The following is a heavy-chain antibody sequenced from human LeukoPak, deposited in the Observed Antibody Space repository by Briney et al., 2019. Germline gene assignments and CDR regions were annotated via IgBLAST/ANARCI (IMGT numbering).Heavy chain of an antibody. V-gene: IGHV4-34*01. Sequence: SETLSLTCAVYGGSFSGYYWSWIRQPPGKGLEWIGEINHSGSTNYNPSLKSRVTISVDTSKNQFSLKLSSVTAADTAVYYCARRKELSLGYCSSTSCYRIDPWGQGTLVTVSS. CDR2: INHSGST. CDR1: GGSFSGYY. J-gene: IGHJ5*02. D-gene: IGHD2-2*01. CDR3: ARRKELSLGYCSSTSCYRIDP.